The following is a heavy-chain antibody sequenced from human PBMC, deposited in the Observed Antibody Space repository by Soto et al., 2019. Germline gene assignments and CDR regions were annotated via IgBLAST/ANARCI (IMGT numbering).Heavy chain of an antibody. D-gene: IGHD3-16*01. CDR2: ISWNSGSI. Sequence: EVQLVESGGGLVQPGRSLRLSCADSGFTFVDYAMHWVRQAPGKGLEWVSGISWNSGSIGYADSVKGRFTISRDNAKNSLDLQMNSLRAEDTVLYYCAKDIRAFGESSYYFDYWGQGTLVTGSS. CDR3: AKDIRAFGESSYYFDY. V-gene: IGHV3-9*01. CDR1: GFTFVDYA. J-gene: IGHJ4*02.